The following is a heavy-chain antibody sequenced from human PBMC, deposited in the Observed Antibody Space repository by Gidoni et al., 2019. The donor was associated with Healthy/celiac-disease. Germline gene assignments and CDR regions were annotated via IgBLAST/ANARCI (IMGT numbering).Heavy chain of an antibody. J-gene: IGHJ4*02. CDR3: ARGVLLRSFDY. V-gene: IGHV3-21*01. D-gene: IGHD2-15*01. CDR1: GLTFSSYS. CDR2: ISSSSSYI. Sequence: EVQLVESGGGLVKPGGSLRLSWAAPGLTFSSYSMNWVRQAPGKGLEWVSSISSSSSYIYYADSVKGRFTISRDNAKNSLYLQMNSLRAEDTAVYYCARGVLLRSFDYWGQGTLVTVSS.